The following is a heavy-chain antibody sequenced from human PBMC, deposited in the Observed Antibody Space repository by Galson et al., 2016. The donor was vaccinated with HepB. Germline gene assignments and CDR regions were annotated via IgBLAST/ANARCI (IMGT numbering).Heavy chain of an antibody. CDR3: VTGESRRSGSGYSAFYYYDMDV. CDR2: ISSAGAST. J-gene: IGHJ6*02. CDR1: GFSFSNYA. Sequence: SLRLSCAGSGFSFSNYAMTWVRQAPGQGLEWVSSISSAGASTYSADSVKGRFTISRDNSKSTMFLHMNNLGAEDTAVYYCVTGESRRSGSGYSAFYYYDMDVWGQGTTVAVSS. D-gene: IGHD5-12*01. V-gene: IGHV3-23*01.